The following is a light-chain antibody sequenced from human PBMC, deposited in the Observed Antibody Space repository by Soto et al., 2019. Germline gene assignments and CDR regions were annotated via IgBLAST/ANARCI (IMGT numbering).Light chain of an antibody. J-gene: IGKJ2*01. CDR1: QSISSY. Sequence: DIQMTQSPSSLSASVGDRVTITCRASQSISSYLNWYQQKPGKAPKLLIYAASSLQSGVPSTFTGSGFGTDFTLTISSLQPEDFATYYCQQSYSTPRTFGQGTKLEIK. V-gene: IGKV1-39*01. CDR2: AAS. CDR3: QQSYSTPRT.